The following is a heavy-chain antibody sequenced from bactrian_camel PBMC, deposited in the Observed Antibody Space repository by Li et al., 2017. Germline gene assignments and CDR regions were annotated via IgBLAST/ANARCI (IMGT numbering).Heavy chain of an antibody. V-gene: IGHV3S35*01. Sequence: QLVESGGGLVQPGGSLRLSCAASGFTFSTYALGWVRQAPGKGLEWISTISFNGRDTYYASSVKDRFTISRDNAKNTVVLQMNILKPEDTGRYYCAADSLAGPEGLHCTAYKYDTWGQGTQVTVS. CDR3: AADSLAGPEGLHCTAYKYDT. D-gene: IGHD1*01. CDR2: ISFNGRDT. CDR1: GFTFSTYA. J-gene: IGHJ4*01.